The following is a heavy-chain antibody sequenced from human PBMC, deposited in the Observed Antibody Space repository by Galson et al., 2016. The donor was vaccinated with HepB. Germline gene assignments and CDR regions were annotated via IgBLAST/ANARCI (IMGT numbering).Heavy chain of an antibody. J-gene: IGHJ5*02. CDR1: GGSISSGRYY. D-gene: IGHD6-6*01. CDR3: ARGSSIAANWFDP. V-gene: IGHV4-61*01. Sequence: SETLSLTCTVSGGSISSGRYYWSWIRQHPGKGLEWIGYIYYSGSTNYNPSLKSRVTISVDTSKNQFSLKLSSVTAADTAVYYCARGSSIAANWFDPWGQGTLVTVSS. CDR2: IYYSGST.